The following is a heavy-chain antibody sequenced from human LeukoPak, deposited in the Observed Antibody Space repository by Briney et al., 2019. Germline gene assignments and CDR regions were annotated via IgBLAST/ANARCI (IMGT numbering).Heavy chain of an antibody. CDR2: TYYRSKWYN. CDR1: GDSVSSSSAV. J-gene: IGHJ6*03. V-gene: IGHV6-1*01. D-gene: IGHD3-22*01. Sequence: SQTLSLTCAVSGDSVSSSSAVWNWIRQSPSRGLEWLGRTYYRSKWYNDYAVSVKSRITINPDTSKNQFSLQLNSVTPEDTAVYYCARYRDYYDSSAHSHYYYMDVWGKGTTVTVSS. CDR3: ARYRDYYDSSAHSHYYYMDV.